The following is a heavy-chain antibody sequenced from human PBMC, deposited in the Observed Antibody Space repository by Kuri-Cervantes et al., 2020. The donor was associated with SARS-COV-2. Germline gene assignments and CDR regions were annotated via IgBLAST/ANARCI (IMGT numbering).Heavy chain of an antibody. CDR1: GGSFSGYY. CDR3: ARWPPGSYRPHDAFDV. J-gene: IGHJ3*01. CDR2: IHYRETT. V-gene: IGHV4-34*01. Sequence: GSLRLSCAVYGGSFSGYYWSWIRQPPGKGLEWIGHIHYRETTYYNPSLKSRATISVDTSKNQFSLKLNSVTAADTAVYSCARWPPGSYRPHDAFDVWGQGTMVTVSS. D-gene: IGHD1-26*01.